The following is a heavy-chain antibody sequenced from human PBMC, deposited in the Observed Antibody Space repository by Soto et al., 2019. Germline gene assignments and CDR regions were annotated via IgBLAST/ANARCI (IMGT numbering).Heavy chain of an antibody. CDR3: TRDTGYDYVWGSYRYYEGVDY. D-gene: IGHD3-16*02. Sequence: GGSLRLSCAASGFTFSSYGMHWVRQAPGKGLEWVAVIWYDGSNKYYADSVKGRFTISRDNSKNTLYLQMNSLRAEDTAVYYCTRDTGYDYVWGSYRYYEGVDYWGQGTLVTVSS. CDR1: GFTFSSYG. V-gene: IGHV3-33*01. CDR2: IWYDGSNK. J-gene: IGHJ4*02.